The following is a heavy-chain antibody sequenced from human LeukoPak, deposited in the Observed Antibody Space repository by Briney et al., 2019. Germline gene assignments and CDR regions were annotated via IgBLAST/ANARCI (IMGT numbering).Heavy chain of an antibody. CDR1: GGSIGSYY. J-gene: IGHJ4*02. Sequence: SETLSLTCTVSGGSIGSYYWSWIRQSPGKGLEWIGFMYNSGSTKYNPSLQSRVTISVDTSKNQFSLKLSSVTAADTAVYYCARGSRELYYFDYWGQGTLVTVSS. V-gene: IGHV4-59*01. CDR2: MYNSGST. CDR3: ARGSRELYYFDY. D-gene: IGHD1-7*01.